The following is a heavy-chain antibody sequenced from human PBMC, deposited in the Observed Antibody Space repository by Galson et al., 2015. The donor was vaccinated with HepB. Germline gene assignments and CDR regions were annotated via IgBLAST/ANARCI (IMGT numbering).Heavy chain of an antibody. CDR2: ITSDIRTI. J-gene: IGHJ4*01. V-gene: IGHV3-48*02. CDR1: GFTFNIYS. Sequence: SLRLSCAASGFTFNIYSMNWVRQAPGKGLEWVSYITSDIRTINYADSVKGRFTISRDNAKNSLYLQMNSLRDEDTAVYYCARSVAGSFDCWGHGTLVTVSS. CDR3: ARSVAGSFDC. D-gene: IGHD6-19*01.